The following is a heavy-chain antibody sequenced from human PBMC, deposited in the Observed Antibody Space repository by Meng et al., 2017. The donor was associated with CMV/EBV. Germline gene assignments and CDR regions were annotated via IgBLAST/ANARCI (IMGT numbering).Heavy chain of an antibody. CDR1: GFTFSSYE. Sequence: GGSLRLSCAASGFTFSSYEMNWVRQAPGKGLEWVSYVSSSGSTIYYADSVKGRFTISRDNAKNSLYLQMNSLRAEDTALYYCAKDADSSSWYMYYGMDVWGQGTTVTVSS. CDR3: AKDADSSSWYMYYGMDV. J-gene: IGHJ6*02. V-gene: IGHV3-48*03. CDR2: VSSSGSTI. D-gene: IGHD6-13*01.